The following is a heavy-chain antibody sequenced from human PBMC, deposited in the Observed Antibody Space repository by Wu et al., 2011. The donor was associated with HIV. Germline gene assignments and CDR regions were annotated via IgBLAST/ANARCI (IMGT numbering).Heavy chain of an antibody. V-gene: IGHV1-18*01. J-gene: IGHJ4*02. Sequence: QVQLVQSGVEVKKPGASVKVSCKASGYTFTSYGISWVRQAPGQGLEWMGWLSTYNGDTNYVQKLQGRVTMTTDTSTSTAYMELKSLRSDDTAVYYCARSPTRYQLLAYFDYWGQGTLVTVSS. CDR1: GYTFTSYG. D-gene: IGHD2-2*01. CDR3: ARSPTRYQLLAYFDY. CDR2: LSTYNGDT.